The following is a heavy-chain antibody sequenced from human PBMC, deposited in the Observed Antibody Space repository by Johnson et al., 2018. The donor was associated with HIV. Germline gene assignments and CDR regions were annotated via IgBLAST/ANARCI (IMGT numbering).Heavy chain of an antibody. Sequence: QVQLVESGGGVVQPGRSLRLSCAASKFTFNNYAIHWVRQAPGKGLEWVAVIWYDGSHKYYADSVKGRFTISRDNAKNSLYLQMNSLRAGDTAVYYCARAHVSSSSSIDAFDIWGQGTMVTVSS. D-gene: IGHD6-6*01. CDR1: KFTFNNYA. CDR2: IWYDGSHK. J-gene: IGHJ3*02. V-gene: IGHV3-30-3*01. CDR3: ARAHVSSSSSIDAFDI.